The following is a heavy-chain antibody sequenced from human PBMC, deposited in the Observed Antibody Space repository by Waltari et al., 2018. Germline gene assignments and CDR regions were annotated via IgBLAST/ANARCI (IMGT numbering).Heavy chain of an antibody. Sequence: QVQLQESGPGLVKPSETLSLTCAVSGYSISSGYYWGWIRQPPGKGLEWIGSIYHRGSTYYNPSLKSRVTISVDTSKNQFSLKLSSVTAADTAVYYCARPHYYDSSGYYDDAFDIWGQGTMVTVSS. D-gene: IGHD3-22*01. CDR3: ARPHYYDSSGYYDDAFDI. V-gene: IGHV4-38-2*01. CDR2: IYHRGST. CDR1: GYSISSGYY. J-gene: IGHJ3*02.